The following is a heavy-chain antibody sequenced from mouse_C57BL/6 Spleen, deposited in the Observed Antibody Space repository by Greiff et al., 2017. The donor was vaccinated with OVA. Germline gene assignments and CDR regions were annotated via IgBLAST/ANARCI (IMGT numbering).Heavy chain of an antibody. CDR2: IDPSDSYT. V-gene: IGHV1-50*01. J-gene: IGHJ2*01. D-gene: IGHD2-10*02. Sequence: QVQLQQSGAELVKPGASVKLSCKASGYTFTSYWMQWVKQRPGQGLEWIGEIDPSDSYTNYNQKFKGKATLTVDTSSSTAYMQLSSLTSEDSAVYYCARRYGNPDYWGQGTTLTVSS. CDR3: ARRYGNPDY. CDR1: GYTFTSYW.